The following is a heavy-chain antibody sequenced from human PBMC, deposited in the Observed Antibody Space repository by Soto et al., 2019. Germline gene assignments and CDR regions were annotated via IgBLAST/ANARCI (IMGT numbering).Heavy chain of an antibody. CDR2: ISYDGSYK. Sequence: QVQLVESGGGVVQPGRSLRLSCAASRFTFSNYGMHWVRQAPGKGLEWVAVISYDGSYKYYADSVEGRVTISRDNSKNTLFIQMNSLRVEDTAVYYCAKDPSRTGHNWLDSWGQGTLVVVTS. J-gene: IGHJ5*01. D-gene: IGHD6-6*01. CDR3: AKDPSRTGHNWLDS. V-gene: IGHV3-30*18. CDR1: RFTFSNYG.